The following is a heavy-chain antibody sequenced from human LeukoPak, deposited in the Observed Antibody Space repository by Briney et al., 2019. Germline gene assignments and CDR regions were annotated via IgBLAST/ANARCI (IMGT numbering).Heavy chain of an antibody. J-gene: IGHJ4*02. Sequence: GGSLRLSCASSGFTFSSYAMSWVRQAPGKGLEWVSAISGSGGSTYYADSVKGRFTISRDNSKNTLYLQMSSLRAEDTAVYYCAKGGGSDWYYFDYWGQGTLVTVSS. CDR3: AKGGGSDWYYFDY. V-gene: IGHV3-23*01. CDR1: GFTFSSYA. D-gene: IGHD6-19*01. CDR2: ISGSGGST.